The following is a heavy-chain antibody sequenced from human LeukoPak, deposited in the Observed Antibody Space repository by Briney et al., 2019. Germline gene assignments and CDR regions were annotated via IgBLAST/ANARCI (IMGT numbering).Heavy chain of an antibody. CDR3: ARVGSSSWYDVSYYYMDV. V-gene: IGHV1-69*05. CDR1: GGTFSSYA. D-gene: IGHD6-13*01. J-gene: IGHJ6*03. CDR2: IIPIFGTA. Sequence: SVKVSCKASGGTFSSYAISWVRQAPGQGLEWMGGIIPIFGTANYAQKFQGRVTITTDESTSTAYMELSSLRSEDTAVYYCARVGSSSWYDVSYYYMDVWGKGTTVTVSS.